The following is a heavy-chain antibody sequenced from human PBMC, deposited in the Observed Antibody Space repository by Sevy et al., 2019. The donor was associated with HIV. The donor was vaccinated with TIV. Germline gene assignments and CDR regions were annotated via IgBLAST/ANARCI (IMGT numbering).Heavy chain of an antibody. J-gene: IGHJ6*02. CDR2: VSGSDDTK. V-gene: IGHV3-11*01. D-gene: IGHD3-22*01. Sequence: GGSLRLSCAASGFTFSDYYMSWIRQAPGKGLEWVSYVSGSDDTKYYADSVKGRFTISRDNSKNTLYFQMNSLRAEDTAVYYCHGDYDSSQLASYYYYGMDVWGQGTTVTVSS. CDR1: GFTFSDYY. CDR3: HGDYDSSQLASYYYYGMDV.